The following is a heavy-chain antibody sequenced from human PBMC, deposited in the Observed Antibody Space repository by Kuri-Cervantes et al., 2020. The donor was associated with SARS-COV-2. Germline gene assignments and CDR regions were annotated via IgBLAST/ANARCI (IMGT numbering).Heavy chain of an antibody. D-gene: IGHD3-16*02. CDR1: GFTFSSYA. CDR3: AKPLSGYYYYYYGMDV. J-gene: IGHJ6*02. CDR2: ISYDGSNK. V-gene: IGHV3-30-3*02. Sequence: GGSLRLSCAASGFTFSSYAMHWVRQAPGKGLEWVAVISYDGSNKYYADSVKGRFTISRDNSKNTLYLQMNSLRAEDTAVCYCAKPLSGYYYYYYGMDVWGQGTTVTVSS.